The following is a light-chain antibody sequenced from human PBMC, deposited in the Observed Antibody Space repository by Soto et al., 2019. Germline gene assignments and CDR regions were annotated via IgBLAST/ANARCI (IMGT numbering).Light chain of an antibody. V-gene: IGKV1-39*01. CDR2: AAS. CDR3: QQSYSTLFP. Sequence: DIQMTQSPSSLSASVGDRVTITCRASQSISSYLNWYQQKPGKAPKLLIYAASSLQSGVPSRFSGSGSGTDFTLTISSLQLEDFATYYCQQSYSTLFPVGPGTKVDI. CDR1: QSISSY. J-gene: IGKJ3*01.